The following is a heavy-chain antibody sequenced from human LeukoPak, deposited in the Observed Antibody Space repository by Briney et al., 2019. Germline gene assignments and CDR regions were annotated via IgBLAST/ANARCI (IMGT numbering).Heavy chain of an antibody. Sequence: GGSLRLSCAASEFTFDSYAMNWVRQAPGKRQEWVSSITGNGRDTYYADSVKGRFTISRDNSKNTLYLQMNSLRAEDTAVYYCAKGSDEHCTGITCYPFDYWGQGTLVTVSS. J-gene: IGHJ4*02. CDR1: EFTFDSYA. D-gene: IGHD2-8*02. CDR2: ITGNGRDT. V-gene: IGHV3-23*01. CDR3: AKGSDEHCTGITCYPFDY.